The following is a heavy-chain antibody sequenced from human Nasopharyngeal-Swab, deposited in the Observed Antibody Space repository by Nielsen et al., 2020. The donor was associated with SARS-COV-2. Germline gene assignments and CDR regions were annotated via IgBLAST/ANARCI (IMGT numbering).Heavy chain of an antibody. J-gene: IGHJ4*02. D-gene: IGHD3-10*01. CDR3: AREPDMVRGITLFDY. V-gene: IGHV1-2*07. CDR1: GYTFTDYH. Sequence: ASVKVSCKASGYTFTDYHLHWIRQAPGHGLERLGWINANSGVTNYAHKFKGRLTVTRDTSMNTAYMDLSTLRSDDTAVYYCAREPDMVRGITLFDYWGQGTLVTVSS. CDR2: INANSGVT.